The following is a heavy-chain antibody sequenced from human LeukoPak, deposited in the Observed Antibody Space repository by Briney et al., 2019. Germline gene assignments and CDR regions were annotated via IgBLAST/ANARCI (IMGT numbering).Heavy chain of an antibody. CDR3: AKEQPDYYYMDV. D-gene: IGHD6-13*01. CDR1: GFTFDDYA. J-gene: IGHJ6*03. Sequence: GGSLRLSCAASGFTFDDYAMHWVRHAPGKGLGWVSSISWSSANIGYADSVKGRFTISRDNAKNSLYLQMNSLRAEDMALYYCAKEQPDYYYMDVWGKGTTVTVSS. V-gene: IGHV3-9*03. CDR2: ISWSSANI.